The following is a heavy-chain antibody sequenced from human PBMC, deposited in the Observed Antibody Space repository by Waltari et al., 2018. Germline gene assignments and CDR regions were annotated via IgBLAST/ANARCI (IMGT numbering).Heavy chain of an antibody. V-gene: IGHV3-15*01. D-gene: IGHD2-15*01. J-gene: IGHJ4*02. Sequence: EVQLVESGGGLVKPGGSLRLCCGASGFTFRNEWMSWVRQAPGKGLEWVGRIKNKADGGTTDYATPVKGRFSISRDDSKSTLYLQMNTLKSEDTAVYYCTTDPVLTAFDYWGQGTLVTVSS. CDR1: GFTFRNEW. CDR3: TTDPVLTAFDY. CDR2: IKNKADGGTT.